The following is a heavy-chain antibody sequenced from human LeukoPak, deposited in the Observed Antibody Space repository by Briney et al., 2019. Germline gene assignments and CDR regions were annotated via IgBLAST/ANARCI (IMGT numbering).Heavy chain of an antibody. Sequence: GGSLRLSCAASGFTFSSYAMSWVRQAPGKGLEWVSAISGSDGSTYYADSVKGRFTISRDNSKNTLYLQMNSLRAEDTAVYYCAKAPGGYYGSGSYAFDPWGQGTLVTVSS. CDR1: GFTFSSYA. D-gene: IGHD3-10*01. CDR2: ISGSDGST. CDR3: AKAPGGYYGSGSYAFDP. V-gene: IGHV3-23*01. J-gene: IGHJ5*02.